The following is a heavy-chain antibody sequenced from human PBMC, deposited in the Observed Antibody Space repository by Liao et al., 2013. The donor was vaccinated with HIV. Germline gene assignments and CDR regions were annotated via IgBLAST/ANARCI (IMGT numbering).Heavy chain of an antibody. V-gene: IGHV4-4*07. CDR1: GGSISSYY. CDR3: AREGYDFWSGYYIFDY. D-gene: IGHD3-3*01. CDR2: IYTSGST. J-gene: IGHJ4*02. Sequence: QVQLQESGPGLVKPSETLSLTCTVSGGSISSYYWSWIRQPAGKGLEWIGRIYTSGSTNYNPSLKSRVTMSVDTSKNQFSLKLSSVTAADTAVYYCAREGYDFWSGYYIFDYWGQGTLVTVSS.